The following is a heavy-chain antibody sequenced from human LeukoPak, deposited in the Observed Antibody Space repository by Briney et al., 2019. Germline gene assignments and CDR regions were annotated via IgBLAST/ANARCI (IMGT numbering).Heavy chain of an antibody. CDR2: IYYNGDT. V-gene: IGHV4-39*07. CDR3: ARGPNTAGNYRAFDL. J-gene: IGHJ3*01. CDR1: SGSISSTTYY. Sequence: PSETLSLTCTVSSGSISSTTYYWAWIRLPPGKGLEWIGSIYYNGDTYYNPSLKSRVIVSADTSKNQFSLKLTSVTAADTAAYYCARGPNTAGNYRAFDLWGQGTKVTVSS. D-gene: IGHD4-11*01.